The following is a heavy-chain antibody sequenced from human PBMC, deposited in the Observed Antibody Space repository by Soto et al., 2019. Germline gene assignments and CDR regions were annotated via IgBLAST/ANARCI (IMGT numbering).Heavy chain of an antibody. CDR3: ASHQVDGSAVSKACFDP. Sequence: GASVKVSCKASGGTFSSYAISWGRQAPGQGLEWKGGIIPIFGTANYAQKFQGRVTITADESTSTAYMELSSLRSEDTAVYYCASHQVDGSAVSKACFDPWGQGTMVTVSS. J-gene: IGHJ5*02. CDR1: GGTFSSYA. D-gene: IGHD3-9*01. V-gene: IGHV1-69*13. CDR2: IIPIFGTA.